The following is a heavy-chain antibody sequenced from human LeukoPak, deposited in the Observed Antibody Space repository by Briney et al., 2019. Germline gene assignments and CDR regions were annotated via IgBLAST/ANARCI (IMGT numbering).Heavy chain of an antibody. V-gene: IGHV4-34*01. J-gene: IGHJ5*02. CDR3: ARGPRELDP. Sequence: PSETLSLTCTVSGGSISSYYWSWIRQPPGKGLEWIGEINHSGSTNYNPSLKSRVTISVDTSKNQFSLKLSSVTAADTAVYYCARGPRELDPWGQGTLVTVSS. CDR1: GGSISSYY. CDR2: INHSGST.